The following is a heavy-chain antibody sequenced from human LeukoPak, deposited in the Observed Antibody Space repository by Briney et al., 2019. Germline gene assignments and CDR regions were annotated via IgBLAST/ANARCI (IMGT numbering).Heavy chain of an antibody. D-gene: IGHD3-3*01. CDR2: INPNSGGT. J-gene: IGHJ4*02. Sequence: ASVKVSCKASGCTFTGYYMHWVRQAPGQGLEWMGWINPNSGGTNYAQKFQGRVTMTRDTSISTAYMELSRLRSDDTAVYYCAITARITIFGVVTAPLDYWGQGTLVTVSS. CDR3: AITARITIFGVVTAPLDY. V-gene: IGHV1-2*02. CDR1: GCTFTGYY.